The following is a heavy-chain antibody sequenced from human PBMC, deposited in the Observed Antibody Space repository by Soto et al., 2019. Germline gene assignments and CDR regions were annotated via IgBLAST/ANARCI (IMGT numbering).Heavy chain of an antibody. CDR1: GYTFTSYG. Sequence: ASLKVSCKASGYTFTSYGISWVRLAPGQGLEWMGWISAYNGNTNYAQKLQGRVTMNTDTSTSTAYMELRSLRSDDTAVYYCARDLTASVVFDPWGQGTLVTVSS. J-gene: IGHJ5*02. V-gene: IGHV1-18*04. CDR3: ARDLTASVVFDP. D-gene: IGHD2-15*01. CDR2: ISAYNGNT.